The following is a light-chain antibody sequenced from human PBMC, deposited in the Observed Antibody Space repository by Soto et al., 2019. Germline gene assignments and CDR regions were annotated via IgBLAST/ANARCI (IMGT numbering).Light chain of an antibody. CDR1: SGFVGSFSL. J-gene: IGLJ2*01. CDR3: CSYAGRSTWDVV. Sequence: QSVLAQPASVSGSPGQSITISCTGTSGFVGSFSLVSWYQQHPGKAPKVMISEGHRRPSGVPDRFSGSKSGSTASLTISGLQTEDEADYYCCSYAGRSTWDVVFGGGTKLTVL. CDR2: EGH. V-gene: IGLV2-23*01.